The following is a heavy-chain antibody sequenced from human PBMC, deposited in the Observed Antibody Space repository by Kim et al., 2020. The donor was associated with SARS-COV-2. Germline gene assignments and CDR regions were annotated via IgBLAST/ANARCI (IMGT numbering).Heavy chain of an antibody. V-gene: IGHV3-13*04. J-gene: IGHJ4*02. CDR1: GLTFSNYD. CDR2: IGNAGDT. CDR3: ARGRRGQWLGFDY. D-gene: IGHD6-19*01. Sequence: GGSLRLSCAASGLTFSNYDMHWVRQATGKGLEWVSGIGNAGDTYYPGSVKGRFTISRENAKNSLYLQMNSLRAGDTAVYYCARGRRGQWLGFDYWGQGTLVTVSS.